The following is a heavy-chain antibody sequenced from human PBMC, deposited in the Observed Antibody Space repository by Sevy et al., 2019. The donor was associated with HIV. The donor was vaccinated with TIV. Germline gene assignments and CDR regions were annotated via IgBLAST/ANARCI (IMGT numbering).Heavy chain of an antibody. CDR3: ARRRTTLVAGHYYGLDV. CDR2: MYYYGNT. Sequence: SETLSLTCTVSGDSVSSGSYHWSWIRQPPGKGLEWIGYMYYYGNTNLNPSLRSRVTMSVDTSENQFSLKLSSVTAADTAVYYCARRRTTLVAGHYYGLDVWGQGITVTVSS. J-gene: IGHJ6*02. D-gene: IGHD1-1*01. CDR1: GDSVSSGSYH. V-gene: IGHV4-61*01.